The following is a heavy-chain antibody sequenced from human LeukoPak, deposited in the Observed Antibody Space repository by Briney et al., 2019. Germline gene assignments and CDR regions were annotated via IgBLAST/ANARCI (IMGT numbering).Heavy chain of an antibody. CDR2: IYTSGST. D-gene: IGHD3-3*01. CDR3: AREAIFGSAFVDV. V-gene: IGHV4-61*02. Sequence: PSETLSLTCTVSGDSIRSSTYYWGWIRQPAGKGLEWIGRIYTSGSTNYNPSLKSRVTMSVDTSKNQFSLKLSSVTAADTAVYYCAREAIFGSAFVDVWGKGTTVTVSS. CDR1: GDSIRSSTYY. J-gene: IGHJ6*04.